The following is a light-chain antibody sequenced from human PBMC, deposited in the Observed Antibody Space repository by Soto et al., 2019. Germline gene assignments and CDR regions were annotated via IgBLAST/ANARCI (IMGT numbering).Light chain of an antibody. J-gene: IGKJ5*01. Sequence: DVQMHQPLPSLSASVGDRLTLSCRASQGISSYLAWYQQKPGKAPKLLIYAASTLQSGVPSRFSGSGSGTEFTLTISSLQPEDFATYYCQQLNSYPPTFGQGTRLEI. CDR2: AAS. CDR3: QQLNSYPPT. V-gene: IGKV1-9*01. CDR1: QGISSY.